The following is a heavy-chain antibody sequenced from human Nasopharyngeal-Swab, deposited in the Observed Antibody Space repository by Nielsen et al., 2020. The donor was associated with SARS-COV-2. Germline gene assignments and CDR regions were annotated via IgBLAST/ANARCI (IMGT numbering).Heavy chain of an antibody. CDR3: ARSGTTKYGLDV. CDR2: VSTSGST. D-gene: IGHD1-1*01. J-gene: IGHJ6*01. V-gene: IGHV4-4*07. Sequence: SETLSLTCSVSGGSISGYFLSWIRQPAGEGLEWIWRVSTSGSTNYNPSLKSRVTISIDMSKNQFSLELRSVTAADTAFYYCARSGTTKYGLDVWGQGTTVIVSS. CDR1: GGSISGYF.